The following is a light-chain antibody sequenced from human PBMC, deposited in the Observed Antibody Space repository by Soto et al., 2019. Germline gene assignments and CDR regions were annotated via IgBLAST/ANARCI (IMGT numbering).Light chain of an antibody. J-gene: IGKJ4*01. CDR2: DAS. V-gene: IGKV3-11*01. CDR3: QQRSNWPPLT. CDR1: QSVSSY. Sequence: EIVLTQSPATLSLSPGERATLSCRASQSVSSYLAWYQQKPGQAPRLLIYDASNRATGIPARFSGSGSGTDFPLTISRLEPEDFAVYYCQQRSNWPPLTFGGGTKVEIK.